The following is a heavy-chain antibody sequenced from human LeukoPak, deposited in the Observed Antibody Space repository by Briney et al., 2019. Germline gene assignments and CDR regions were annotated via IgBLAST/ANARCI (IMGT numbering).Heavy chain of an antibody. D-gene: IGHD3-10*01. CDR3: ARVGWFGEFYGMDV. V-gene: IGHV3-23*01. CDR2: ISGSGGST. J-gene: IGHJ6*04. CDR1: GFTFSSYA. Sequence: HPGGSLRLSCAASGFTFSSYAMSWVRQAPGKGLEWVSAISGSGGSTYYADSVKGRFTISRDNAKNSLYLQMNSLRAEDTAVYYCARVGWFGEFYGMDVWGKGTTVTVSS.